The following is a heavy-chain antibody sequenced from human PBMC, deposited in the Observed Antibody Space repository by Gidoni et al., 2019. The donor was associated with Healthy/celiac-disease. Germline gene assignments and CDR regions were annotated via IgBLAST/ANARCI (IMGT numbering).Heavy chain of an antibody. CDR3: EVGMDV. CDR2: ISGCGGST. V-gene: IGHV3-23*01. J-gene: IGHJ6*02. Sequence: EVQLLASGGGLVQPGGSLRLSCAASGFTFSSYAMSWVRQAPGKGLAWVSAISGCGGSTYDADSVKGRFPISRDNYKNKPYLQMSSRRGEDTAIYDWEVGMDVWGQGTTVTVSS. CDR1: GFTFSSYA.